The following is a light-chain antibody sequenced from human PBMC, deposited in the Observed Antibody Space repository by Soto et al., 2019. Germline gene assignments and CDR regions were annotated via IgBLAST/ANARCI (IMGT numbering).Light chain of an antibody. Sequence: DVQMTQSPSYPSASVGERGNITFRSSQSISNYLNWYQQNPGKPPRVLIYGATNVQSGVPSRFSGSGSGTDFTLTISNLRPEDFATYYCHQTYSPPLTFGQGTRLDIK. CDR3: HQTYSPPLT. CDR2: GAT. CDR1: QSISNY. J-gene: IGKJ5*01. V-gene: IGKV1-39*01.